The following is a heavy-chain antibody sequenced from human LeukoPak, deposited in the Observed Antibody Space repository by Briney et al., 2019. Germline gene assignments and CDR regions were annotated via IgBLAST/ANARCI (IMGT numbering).Heavy chain of an antibody. CDR3: ATVNWNYVRF. CDR2: INHSGST. D-gene: IGHD1-7*01. V-gene: IGHV4-34*01. J-gene: IGHJ4*02. Sequence: PSETLSLTCAVYGGSFSGYYWSWIRQPPGKGLEWIGEINHSGSTNYNPSLKSRVTISVDTSKNQFSLKLSSVTAADTAVYYCATVNWNYVRFWGQGTLVTVSS. CDR1: GGSFSGYY.